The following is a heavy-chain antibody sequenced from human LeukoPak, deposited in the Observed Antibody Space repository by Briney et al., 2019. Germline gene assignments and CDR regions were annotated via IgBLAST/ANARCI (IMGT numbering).Heavy chain of an antibody. CDR1: GFTFSSYA. D-gene: IGHD6-19*01. CDR3: AMRAVAGSHFNYFDY. V-gene: IGHV3-23*01. Sequence: PGGSLRLSCAASGFTFSSYAMTWVRQAPGKGLEWVSAISGSGGSTYYADSVKGRFTISRDNSRNTLYLQMNSLRPEDTAVYYCAMRAVAGSHFNYFDYWGQGTLVTVSS. J-gene: IGHJ4*02. CDR2: ISGSGGST.